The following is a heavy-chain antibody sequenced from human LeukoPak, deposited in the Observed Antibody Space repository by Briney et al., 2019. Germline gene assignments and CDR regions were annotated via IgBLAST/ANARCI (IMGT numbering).Heavy chain of an antibody. CDR2: ISAYNGNT. D-gene: IGHD3-9*01. CDR1: GYTFTSYG. V-gene: IGHV1-18*01. Sequence: ASVKVSCKASGYTFTSYGISWVRQAPGQGLEWMGWISAYNGNTNYAQKLQGRVTMTTDTSTSTAYMELRSLRSDDTAVYYCARDHYYDILTGYFQEMTFDYWGQGTLVTVSS. J-gene: IGHJ4*02. CDR3: ARDHYYDILTGYFQEMTFDY.